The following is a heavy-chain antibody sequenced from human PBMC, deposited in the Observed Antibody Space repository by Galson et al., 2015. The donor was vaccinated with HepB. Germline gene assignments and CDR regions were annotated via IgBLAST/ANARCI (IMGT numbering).Heavy chain of an antibody. D-gene: IGHD6-19*01. V-gene: IGHV3-48*02. J-gene: IGHJ4*02. CDR1: GFTFSGYT. CDR3: VRGAGIH. Sequence: SLRLSCAASGFTFSGYTMSWVRQAPGKGLEWIAYISSGSSITIYYADFVKGRFTISRGNAKNSLYLQMNSLRDDDTAVYYCVRGAGIHWGQGTLVTVSS. CDR2: ISSGSSITI.